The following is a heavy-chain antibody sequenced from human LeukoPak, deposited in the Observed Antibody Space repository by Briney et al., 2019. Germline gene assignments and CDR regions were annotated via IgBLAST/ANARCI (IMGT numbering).Heavy chain of an antibody. CDR3: ARGYYDILTGHQDAFDI. D-gene: IGHD3-9*01. CDR1: GGSFSGYY. CDR2: INHSGST. V-gene: IGHV4-34*01. J-gene: IGHJ3*02. Sequence: SETLSLTCAVYGGSFSGYYWSWIRQPPGKGLERIGEINHSGSTNYNPSLKSRVTISVDTSKNQFSLKLSSVTAADTAVYYCARGYYDILTGHQDAFDIWGQGTMVTVSS.